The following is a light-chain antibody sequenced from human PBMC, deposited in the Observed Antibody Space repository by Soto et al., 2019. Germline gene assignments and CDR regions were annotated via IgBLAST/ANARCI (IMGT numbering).Light chain of an antibody. CDR3: QQGSRTLT. CDR1: QSISSY. Sequence: DIQMTQSPSSLSASVGDRVTITCRASQSISSYLNWYQQKPGKAPKVLIYAASSLQSGIPSRFSGSGSGTDFTLTINSLQPEDFATYYCQQGSRTLTFGGGTKVDIK. J-gene: IGKJ4*01. CDR2: AAS. V-gene: IGKV1-39*01.